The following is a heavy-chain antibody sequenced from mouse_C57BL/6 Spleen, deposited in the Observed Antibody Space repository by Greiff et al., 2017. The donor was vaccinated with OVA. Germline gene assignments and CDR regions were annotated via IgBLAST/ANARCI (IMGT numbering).Heavy chain of an antibody. D-gene: IGHD2-4*01. V-gene: IGHV1-55*01. J-gene: IGHJ4*01. CDR1: GYTFTSYW. CDR3: AKIPYDYDGVYYAMDY. Sequence: QVQLQQPGAELVKPGASVKMSCKASGYTFTSYWITWVKQRPGQGLEWIGDIYPGSGSTNYNEKFKSQATLTVDTSSSTAYMQLSSLTSEDSAVYYCAKIPYDYDGVYYAMDYWGQGTSVTVSS. CDR2: IYPGSGST.